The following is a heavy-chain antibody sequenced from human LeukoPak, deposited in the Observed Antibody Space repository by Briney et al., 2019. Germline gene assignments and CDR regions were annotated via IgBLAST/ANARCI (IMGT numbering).Heavy chain of an antibody. D-gene: IGHD6-6*01. V-gene: IGHV1-2*02. CDR2: INPNSGGT. J-gene: IGHJ6*03. Sequence: GASVKVSCKASGYTFTGYYMHWVRQAPGQGLEWMGWINPNSGGTNYAQKFQGRVTMTRDTSISTAYMELSRLRSDDTAVYYCARDGYRSIAQNYYYYYMDVWGKGTTVTVSS. CDR1: GYTFTGYY. CDR3: ARDGYRSIAQNYYYYYMDV.